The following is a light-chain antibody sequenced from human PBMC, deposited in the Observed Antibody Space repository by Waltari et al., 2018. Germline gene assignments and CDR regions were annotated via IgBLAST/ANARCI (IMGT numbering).Light chain of an antibody. J-gene: IGLJ2*01. CDR2: DVN. CDR3: SSYAGSSTV. Sequence: QSALTQPASVSGSPGQSITISCTGTTRDVGGYNYVSWYQQHPGKAPTFLIYDVNKRPSGASNRFSGSKSGNTASLTISGRQAEDEADYYCSSYAGSSTVFGGGTKLPFL. CDR1: TRDVGGYNY. V-gene: IGLV2-23*02.